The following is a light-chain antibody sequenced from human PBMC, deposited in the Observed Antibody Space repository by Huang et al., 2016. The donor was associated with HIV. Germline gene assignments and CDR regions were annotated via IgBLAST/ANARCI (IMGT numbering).Light chain of an antibody. V-gene: IGKV1-33*01. Sequence: IQMTQSPASLSAYVGDRVTISCQANQDIRSYLNWYQQKPGKATRLLIYGASNLQAGVPSRFSGNGSGTDFTITISSLQSEDIATYYCQQYDSLYTFGQGTRLEIK. CDR2: GAS. CDR3: QQYDSLYT. CDR1: QDIRSY. J-gene: IGKJ2*01.